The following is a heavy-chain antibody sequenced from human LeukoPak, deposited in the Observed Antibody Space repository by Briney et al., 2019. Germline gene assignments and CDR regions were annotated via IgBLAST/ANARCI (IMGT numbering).Heavy chain of an antibody. Sequence: GGSLRLSCAVSGITLSNYGMTWVRQAPGKGLERVAGISDTGGRTNYADSVKGRFTISRDNPKNTLYLQMNSLRAEDTAVYFCAKRGVVIRVILVGFHKEAYYFDSWGQGALVTVSS. J-gene: IGHJ4*02. CDR2: ISDTGGRT. CDR3: AKRGVVIRVILVGFHKEAYYFDS. V-gene: IGHV3-23*01. CDR1: GITLSNYG. D-gene: IGHD3-22*01.